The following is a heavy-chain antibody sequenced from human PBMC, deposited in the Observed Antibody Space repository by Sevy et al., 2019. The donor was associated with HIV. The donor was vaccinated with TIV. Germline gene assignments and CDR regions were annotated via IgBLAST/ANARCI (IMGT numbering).Heavy chain of an antibody. CDR2: LIGGGSRT. D-gene: IGHD2-15*01. CDR1: GFPFSNYA. Sequence: GGSLRLSCAASGFPFSNYAMSWIRQAPGKGLEWVSTLIGGGSRTYYADSVTVRFTISRDNSKNTLYLQMNSLRADDTAIYYSAKRRVQSGLSGGGANYGWDVCGHGTTVTVSS. CDR3: AKRRVQSGLSGGGANYGWDV. V-gene: IGHV3-23*01. J-gene: IGHJ6*02.